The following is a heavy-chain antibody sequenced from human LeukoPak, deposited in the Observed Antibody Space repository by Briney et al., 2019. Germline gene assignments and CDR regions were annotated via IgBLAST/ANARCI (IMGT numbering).Heavy chain of an antibody. Sequence: GASVKDSCKAPGGTFSSYAISSVRQAPGQGLEWMGRIIPIFGTANNAQTLQGRVTITTDESTSTAYMELSSLRSEDTAVYYCASLSIDGYNPFDYWGQGTLVTVSS. CDR1: GGTFSSYA. J-gene: IGHJ4*02. D-gene: IGHD5-24*01. CDR2: IIPIFGTA. CDR3: ASLSIDGYNPFDY. V-gene: IGHV1-69*05.